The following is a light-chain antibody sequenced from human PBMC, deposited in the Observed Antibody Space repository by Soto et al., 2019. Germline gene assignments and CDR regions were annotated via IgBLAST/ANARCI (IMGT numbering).Light chain of an antibody. CDR1: QSVSSNY. CDR3: QQYGTSVWT. CDR2: GAS. Sequence: EIVLTQSPDTLSLSPGERATLSCRASQSVSSNYLGWYQQKPGQAPRLLIYGASSRATGIPDRFSGSGSGTDFTLTISRLEPEDFAVYYCQQYGTSVWTFGQGAKVDVK. J-gene: IGKJ1*01. V-gene: IGKV3-20*01.